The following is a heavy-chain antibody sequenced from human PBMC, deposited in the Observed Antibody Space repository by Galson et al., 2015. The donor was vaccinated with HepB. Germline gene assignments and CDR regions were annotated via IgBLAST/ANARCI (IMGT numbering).Heavy chain of an antibody. V-gene: IGHV4-61*02. CDR1: GGSISSGSYY. CDR2: IYTSGST. J-gene: IGHJ6*03. D-gene: IGHD3-3*01. CDR3: ARTNFWSGYYVPYYYYYMDV. Sequence: TLSLTCTVSGGSISSGSYYWSWIRQPAGKGLEWIGRIYTSGSTNYNPSLKSRVTMSVDTSKNQFSLKLSSVTAADTAVYYCARTNFWSGYYVPYYYYYMDVWGKGTTVTVSS.